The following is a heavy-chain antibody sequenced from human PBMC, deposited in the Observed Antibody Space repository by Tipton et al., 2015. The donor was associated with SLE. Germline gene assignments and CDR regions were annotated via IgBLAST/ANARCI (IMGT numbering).Heavy chain of an antibody. CDR2: ISSNGGST. D-gene: IGHD1-26*01. CDR1: GFTFSSYA. CDR3: AKGVGARDGMDV. V-gene: IGHV3-64*04. Sequence: GSLRLSCSASGFTFSSYAMHWVRQAPGKGLEYVSAISSNGGSTYYADSVKGRFTISRDNSKNTLYLQMNSLRAEDTAVYYCAKGVGARDGMDVWGQGTTVTVSS. J-gene: IGHJ6*02.